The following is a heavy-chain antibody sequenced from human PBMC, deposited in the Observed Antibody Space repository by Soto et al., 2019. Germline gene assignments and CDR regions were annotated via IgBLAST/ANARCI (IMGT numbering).Heavy chain of an antibody. CDR1: GGSFSGYY. CDR2: INHSGST. CDR3: ARGASMVLVVIGYYYSYGMDV. V-gene: IGHV4-34*01. Sequence: SETLSLSCAVYGGSFSGYYWSWIRQPPGKGLEWIGEINHSGSTNYNPSLKSRVTISVDTSKNQFSLKLSSVTAADTAVYYCARGASMVLVVIGYYYSYGMDVWRPGTTVTL. D-gene: IGHD3-10*01. J-gene: IGHJ6*02.